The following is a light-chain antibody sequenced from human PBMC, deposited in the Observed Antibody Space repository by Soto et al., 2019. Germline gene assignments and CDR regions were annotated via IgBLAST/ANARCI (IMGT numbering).Light chain of an antibody. V-gene: IGLV2-23*01. CDR2: DAT. CDR1: SSDVGTYDL. J-gene: IGLJ3*02. Sequence: QSALTQPASVSGSPGQSITISCTGSSSDVGTYDLVSWYQHHPGAAPKLMIYDATRRPSGISNRFSGYKSGNTASLTSSGLQAEDEADYYCGSVAGSTSWVFGGGTKLTVL. CDR3: GSVAGSTSWV.